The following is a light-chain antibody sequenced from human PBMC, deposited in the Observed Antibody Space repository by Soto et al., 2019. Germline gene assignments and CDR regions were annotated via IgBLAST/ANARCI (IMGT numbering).Light chain of an antibody. CDR2: AAS. CDR1: QTVSSNK. V-gene: IGKV3-20*01. Sequence: EIVLTQSPGTLSLSPGERATLSCRASQTVSSNKLAWYQHKPGQAPKVLIYAASSRATGIPDRFSGSGSGTDFTLTISRLEPEDFAVYYCHQYGSSPRTFGQGTKVEIK. J-gene: IGKJ1*01. CDR3: HQYGSSPRT.